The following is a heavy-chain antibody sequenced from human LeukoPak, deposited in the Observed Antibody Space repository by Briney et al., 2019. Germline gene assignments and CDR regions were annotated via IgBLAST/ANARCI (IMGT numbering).Heavy chain of an antibody. V-gene: IGHV4-30-2*01. J-gene: IGHJ6*02. Sequence: PSETLFLTCAVSGGSISSGGYSWSWIRQPPGKGLEWIGYIYHSGSTYYNPSLKSRVTISVDRSKNQFSLKPSSVTAADTAVYYCASRDYYGMDVWGQGTTVTVSS. CDR1: GGSISSGGYS. CDR2: IYHSGST. CDR3: ASRDYYGMDV.